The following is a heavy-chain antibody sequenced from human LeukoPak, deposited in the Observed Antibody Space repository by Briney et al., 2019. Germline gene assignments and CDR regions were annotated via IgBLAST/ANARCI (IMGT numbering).Heavy chain of an antibody. CDR3: AREGVSRAYCSGGSCYNYYMDV. V-gene: IGHV1-46*01. D-gene: IGHD2-15*01. CDR2: INPSGGST. Sequence: GASVKVSCKASGYTFTSYYMHWVRQAPGQGLEWMGIINPSGGSTSYAQKFQGRVTMTRDTSTSTVYMELSSLRSEDTAVYYCAREGVSRAYCSGGSCYNYYMDVWGKGTTVTVSS. CDR1: GYTFTSYY. J-gene: IGHJ6*03.